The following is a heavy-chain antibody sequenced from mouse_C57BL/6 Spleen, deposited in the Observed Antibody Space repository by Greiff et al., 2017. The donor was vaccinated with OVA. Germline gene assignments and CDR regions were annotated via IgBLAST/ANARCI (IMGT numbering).Heavy chain of an antibody. V-gene: IGHV1-59*01. CDR2: IDPSDSYT. D-gene: IGHD3-2*02. Sequence: QVQLQQPGAELVRPGTSVKLSCKASGYTFTSYWMHWVKQRPGQGLEWIGVIDPSDSYTNYNQKFKGKATLTVDTSSSTAYMQLSSLTSEDSAVYYCARGAPGSSGYYYAMDYWGQGTSVTVSS. CDR1: GYTFTSYW. J-gene: IGHJ4*01. CDR3: ARGAPGSSGYYYAMDY.